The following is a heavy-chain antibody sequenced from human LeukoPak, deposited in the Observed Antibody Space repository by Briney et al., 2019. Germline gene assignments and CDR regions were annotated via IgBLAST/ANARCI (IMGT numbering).Heavy chain of an antibody. CDR2: IYYSGST. V-gene: IGHV4-59*11. CDR1: GVSTSSRY. D-gene: IGHD1-26*01. CDR3: ARGGSYVEY. J-gene: IGHJ4*02. Sequence: SETLSLTCTVSGVSTSSRYWTWIRQSPGKGLEWVGDIYYSGSTNYNPSLKSRVTILVDTSKNQFSLKLSSVSAADTAVYYCARGGSYVEYWGQGTLVTVSS.